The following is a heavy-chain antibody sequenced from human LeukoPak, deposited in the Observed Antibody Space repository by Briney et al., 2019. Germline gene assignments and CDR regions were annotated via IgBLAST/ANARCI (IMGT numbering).Heavy chain of an antibody. D-gene: IGHD6-6*01. CDR3: AHRRLEYSRSGPTFDY. CDR1: GFSLSTSGVG. V-gene: IGHV2-5*01. J-gene: IGHJ4*02. CDR2: IYWNDDK. Sequence: SGPTLVNPTQTLTLTCTFSGFSLSTSGVGVGWIRQPPGKALEWLGFIYWNDDKRYSPSLKSRLTITKDTSKNQVVLTMNNMDPVDTATYYCAHRRLEYSRSGPTFDYWGQGTLVTVSS.